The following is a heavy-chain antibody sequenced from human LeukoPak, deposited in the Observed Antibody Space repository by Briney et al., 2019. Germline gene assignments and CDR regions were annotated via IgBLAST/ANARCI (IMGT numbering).Heavy chain of an antibody. CDR3: AIPYYYGSGSYG. CDR2: IYPADSDT. J-gene: IGHJ4*02. CDR1: GYMFSNSW. V-gene: IGHV5-51*01. Sequence: GESLKISCKGSGYMFSNSWIGWVRQMPGKGLEWMGIIYPADSDTRYSPSFQGQVTISADKSISTAYLQWSSLKASDTAMYYCAIPYYYGSGSYGWGQGTLVTVSS. D-gene: IGHD3-10*01.